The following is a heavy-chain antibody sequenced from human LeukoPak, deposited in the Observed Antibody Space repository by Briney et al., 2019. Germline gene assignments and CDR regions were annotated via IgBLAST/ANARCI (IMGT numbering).Heavy chain of an antibody. V-gene: IGHV3-30*03. J-gene: IGHJ3*02. D-gene: IGHD5-18*01. CDR2: ISYDGSNK. CDR1: GFTFDDYG. Sequence: PGGSLRLSCAASGFTFDDYGMSWVRQAPGKGLEWVAVISYDGSNKYYADSVKGRFTISRDNSKNTLYLQMNSLRAEDTAVYYCARGGSYGLGRAFDIWGQGTMVTVSS. CDR3: ARGGSYGLGRAFDI.